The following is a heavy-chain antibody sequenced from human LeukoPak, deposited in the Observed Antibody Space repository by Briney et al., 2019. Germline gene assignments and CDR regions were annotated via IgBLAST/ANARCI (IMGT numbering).Heavy chain of an antibody. CDR3: ARAGGSSSPYYYYYMDV. Sequence: SDTLSLTCAVAGYSISSGYYWAWIRPPPGRGLEWIANIYHTGNTYYNPSLNSRVTMSVDTSKNQFSLRLSSVTAADTAVDYCARAGGSSSPYYYYYMDVWGKGTTVTVSS. D-gene: IGHD6-6*01. CDR1: GYSISSGYY. CDR2: IYHTGNT. V-gene: IGHV4-38-2*01. J-gene: IGHJ6*03.